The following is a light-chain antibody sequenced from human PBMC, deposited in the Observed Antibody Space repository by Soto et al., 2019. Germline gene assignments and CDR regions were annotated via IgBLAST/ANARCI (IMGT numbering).Light chain of an antibody. J-gene: IGLJ1*01. V-gene: IGLV2-14*01. CDR3: SSYTSSSTYA. Sequence: QSALTQPASVPGSPGQSITISCTGTSSDVGGYNYVSWYQQHPGKAPKLMIYEVSNRPSGVSNRFSGSKSGNTASLTISGLQAEDEADYYCSSYTSSSTYAFGTGTKVTV. CDR1: SSDVGGYNY. CDR2: EVS.